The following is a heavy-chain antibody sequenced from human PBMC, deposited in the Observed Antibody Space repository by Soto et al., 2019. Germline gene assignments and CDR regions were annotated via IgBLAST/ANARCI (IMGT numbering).Heavy chain of an antibody. CDR3: ALELLSLYGMDV. CDR2: IIPRFGRA. V-gene: IGHV1-69*01. D-gene: IGHD3-3*01. CDR1: GGTFSSYG. Sequence: QVQLVQSGAEVKKPGSLVKVSCKASGGTFSSYGISWVRQAPGHGPEWMGGIIPRFGRANYAQNFQDRVTINEEESTNTAYMELSSLRSEDTAVYYCALELLSLYGMDVWGQGTTVTVAS. J-gene: IGHJ6*02.